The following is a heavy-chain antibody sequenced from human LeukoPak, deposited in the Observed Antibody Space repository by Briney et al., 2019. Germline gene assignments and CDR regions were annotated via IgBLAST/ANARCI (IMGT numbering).Heavy chain of an antibody. Sequence: GGSLRLSCVASGFTFSSYSMNWVRQAPGKGLEWVSIISYSDGTTHYADSVKGRFTISRDNSKNTLYLQMNSLRAEDTAVYYCAKDHSYGSGSYPRYYFDYWGQGTLVTVSS. CDR1: GFTFSSYS. CDR3: AKDHSYGSGSYPRYYFDY. J-gene: IGHJ4*02. CDR2: ISYSDGTT. D-gene: IGHD3-10*01. V-gene: IGHV3-23*01.